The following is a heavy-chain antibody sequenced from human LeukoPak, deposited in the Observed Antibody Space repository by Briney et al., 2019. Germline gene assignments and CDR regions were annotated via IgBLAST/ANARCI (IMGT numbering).Heavy chain of an antibody. D-gene: IGHD2-15*01. J-gene: IGHJ4*02. CDR2: INPNSGGT. V-gene: IGHV1-2*02. CDR1: GYTFTGYY. Sequence: ASVKVSCKASGYTFTGYYMHWVRQAPGQGLEWMGWINPNSGGTNYAQKLQGRVTMTTDTSTSTAYMELRSLRSDDTAVYYCARFRWNPIVVVVAAEPNFDYWGQGTLVTVSS. CDR3: ARFRWNPIVVVVAAEPNFDY.